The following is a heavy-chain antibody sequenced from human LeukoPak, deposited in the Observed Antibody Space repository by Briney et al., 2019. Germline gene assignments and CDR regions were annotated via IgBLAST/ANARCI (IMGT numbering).Heavy chain of an antibody. Sequence: GSLRLSCAASGFTFSSYWMSWVRQAPGKGLEWIGYIYHQAGTEYNPSLKNRVAISVDTSKNQFSLKLSSVTAADTAVYYCARGRAKVVPAATRNYYNYYMDVWGKGTTVTVSS. J-gene: IGHJ6*03. D-gene: IGHD2-2*01. CDR1: GFTFSSYW. CDR3: ARGRAKVVPAATRNYYNYYMDV. V-gene: IGHV4-59*12. CDR2: IYHQAGT.